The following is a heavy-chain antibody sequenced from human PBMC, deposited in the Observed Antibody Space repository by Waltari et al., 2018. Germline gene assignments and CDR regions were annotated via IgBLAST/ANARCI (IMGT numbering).Heavy chain of an antibody. Sequence: QLQLQESGPGLVKPSETLSLTCTVSGGSISSSSYYWGWIRQPPGKGLEWIGSIYYSGSTYYNPSLKSRVTISVDTSKNQFSLKLSSVTAADTAVYYCARVFSSSWSPTSFDYWGQGTLVTVSS. V-gene: IGHV4-39*01. CDR1: GGSISSSSYY. CDR3: ARVFSSSWSPTSFDY. CDR2: IYYSGST. D-gene: IGHD6-13*01. J-gene: IGHJ4*02.